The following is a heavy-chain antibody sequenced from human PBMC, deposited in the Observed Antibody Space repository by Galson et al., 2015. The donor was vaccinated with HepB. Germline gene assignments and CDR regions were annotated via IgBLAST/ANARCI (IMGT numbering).Heavy chain of an antibody. J-gene: IGHJ5*02. CDR2: ISYDGSNK. Sequence: SLRLSCAASGFTFSSYAMHWVRQAPGKGLEWVAVISYDGSNKYYADSVKGRFTISRDNSKNTLYLQMNSLRAEDTAVYYCARGGRKVRGSISPWGQGTLVTVSS. V-gene: IGHV3-30*04. CDR1: GFTFSSYA. CDR3: ARGGRKVRGSISP. D-gene: IGHD3-10*01.